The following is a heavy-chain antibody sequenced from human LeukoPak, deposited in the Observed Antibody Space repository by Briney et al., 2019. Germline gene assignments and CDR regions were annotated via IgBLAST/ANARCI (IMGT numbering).Heavy chain of an antibody. CDR2: ISSGGGTI. CDR3: ARLYY. CDR1: GFTLSNYE. J-gene: IGHJ4*02. Sequence: GGSLRLSCAACGFTLSNYEMNWVRQAPGKGLEWVSYISSGGGTIYYADSVKGRFTTSRDNARNSLYLQMNSLRAEDTAVYYCARLYYWGQGALVTVSS. V-gene: IGHV3-48*03.